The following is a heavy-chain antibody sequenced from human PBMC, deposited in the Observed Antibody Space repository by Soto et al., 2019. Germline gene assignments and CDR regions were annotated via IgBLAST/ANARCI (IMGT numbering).Heavy chain of an antibody. V-gene: IGHV1-18*01. CDR3: ARYYDYVWGSYRTPQSDYYGMDV. CDR1: GYTFTSYG. Sequence: ASVKVSCKASGYTFTSYGISWVRQAPGQGLEWMGWISAYNGNTNYAQKLQGRVTMTTDTSTSTAYMELRSLRSDDTAVYYCARYYDYVWGSYRTPQSDYYGMDVWGQGTTVTVSS. CDR2: ISAYNGNT. J-gene: IGHJ6*02. D-gene: IGHD3-16*02.